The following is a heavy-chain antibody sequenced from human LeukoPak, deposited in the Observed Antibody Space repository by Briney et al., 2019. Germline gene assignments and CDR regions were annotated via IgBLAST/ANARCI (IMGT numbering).Heavy chain of an antibody. CDR2: ISYDGTNK. J-gene: IGHJ4*02. Sequence: GRSLRLSCAVSGFTFSSYGMHWDRQAPGKGLEWMAVISYDGTNKYYADSVKGRFTISRDNSKNTLYLQMNSLRAEDTAVYYCAKDLNYDFWSGLGNWGQGTLVTVSS. CDR1: GFTFSSYG. D-gene: IGHD3-3*01. V-gene: IGHV3-30*18. CDR3: AKDLNYDFWSGLGN.